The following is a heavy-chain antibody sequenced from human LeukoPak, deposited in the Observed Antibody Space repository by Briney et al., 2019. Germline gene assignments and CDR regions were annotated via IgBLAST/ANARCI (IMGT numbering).Heavy chain of an antibody. D-gene: IGHD7-27*01. J-gene: IGHJ4*02. CDR2: IYYSGST. CDR3: ATASPGVTGDPWSFDY. CDR1: GGSISSYY. V-gene: IGHV4-59*08. Sequence: SETLSLTCTVSGGSISSYYWSWIRQPPGKGLEWIGYIYYSGSTNYNPSLKSRVTISVDTSKNQFSLKLSSVTAADTAVYYCATASPGVTGDPWSFDYWGQGTLVTVSS.